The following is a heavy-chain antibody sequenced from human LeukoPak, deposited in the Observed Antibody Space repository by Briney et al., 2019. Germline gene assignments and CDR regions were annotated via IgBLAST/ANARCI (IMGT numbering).Heavy chain of an antibody. Sequence: ASVKVSCKASGGTFSSYAISWVRQAPGQGLEWVGWISTYNGHTKYAQNLQGRVTMTTDTSTSTAYMELRSLRYDDTAVYYCARDKGAWFYYYYMDVWGKGTTVTVSS. D-gene: IGHD6-19*01. CDR3: ARDKGAWFYYYYMDV. J-gene: IGHJ6*03. CDR2: ISTYNGHT. CDR1: GGTFSSYA. V-gene: IGHV1-18*01.